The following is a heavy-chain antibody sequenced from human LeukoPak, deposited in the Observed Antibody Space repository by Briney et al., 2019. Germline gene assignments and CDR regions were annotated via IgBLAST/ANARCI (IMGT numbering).Heavy chain of an antibody. J-gene: IGHJ6*02. Sequence: SETLSLTCTVSGGSISSYYWSWIRQPPGKGLEWIGYIYYSGSTNYNPSLKSRVAISVDTSKNQFSLKLSSVTAADTAVYYCARVPDMIVGMDVWGQGTTVTVSS. V-gene: IGHV4-59*01. CDR1: GGSISSYY. CDR3: ARVPDMIVGMDV. CDR2: IYYSGST. D-gene: IGHD3-22*01.